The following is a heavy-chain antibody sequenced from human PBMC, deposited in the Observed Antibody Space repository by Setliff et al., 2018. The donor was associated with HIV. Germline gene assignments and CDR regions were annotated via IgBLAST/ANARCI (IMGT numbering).Heavy chain of an antibody. J-gene: IGHJ4*02. D-gene: IGHD3-10*01. Sequence: RASVKVSCKASGGTFSSYAISWVRQAPGQGLEWMGGIIPIFGTANYAQKFQGRVTITADESTSTAYMELSSLRSEDTAVYYCARDPYYYGSGSLGLDYWGQGTLVT. CDR3: ARDPYYYGSGSLGLDY. CDR2: IIPIFGTA. V-gene: IGHV1-69*13. CDR1: GGTFSSYA.